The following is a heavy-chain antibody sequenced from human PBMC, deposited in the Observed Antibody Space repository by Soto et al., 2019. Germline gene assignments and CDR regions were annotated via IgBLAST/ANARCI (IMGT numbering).Heavy chain of an antibody. CDR3: ARDSGYCISTSCSNYGMDV. CDR2: IYYSGST. J-gene: IGHJ6*02. Sequence: QVQLQESGPGLVKPSQTLSLTCTVSGGSISSGGYYWSWIRQHPGKGLEWIGYIYYSGSTYYNPSLESRVTISVDTSKNQFSLKLSSVTAADTAVYYCARDSGYCISTSCSNYGMDVWGQGTTVTVSS. CDR1: GGSISSGGYY. V-gene: IGHV4-31*03. D-gene: IGHD2-2*01.